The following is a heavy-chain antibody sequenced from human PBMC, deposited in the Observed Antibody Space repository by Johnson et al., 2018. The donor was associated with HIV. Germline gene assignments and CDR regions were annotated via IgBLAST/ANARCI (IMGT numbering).Heavy chain of an antibody. J-gene: IGHJ3*02. CDR2: ISGSGSTI. CDR3: AGGSGFDAFDI. CDR1: GFTFSSYA. D-gene: IGHD6-19*01. Sequence: EVQLVESGGGVVQPGRSLRLSCGASGFTFSSYAMSWVRQAPGKGLEWVSAISGSGSTIYYADSVKGRFTISRDNAKNSLYLQMNSLRAEDTAVYYCAGGSGFDAFDIWGQGTMVTVSS. V-gene: IGHV3-48*04.